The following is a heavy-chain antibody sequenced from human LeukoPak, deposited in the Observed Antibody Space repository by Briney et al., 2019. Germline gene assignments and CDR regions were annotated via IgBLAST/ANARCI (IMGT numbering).Heavy chain of an antibody. Sequence: PGGSLRLSCAASGSTFSNYAMSWVRQAPGKGLEWVANINQDGSEKYYVDSVKGRFTLSRDNAKNSLSLQMNSLRAEDTAVYYCARVTSGLDYWGQGTLVTVSS. CDR2: INQDGSEK. J-gene: IGHJ4*02. CDR1: GSTFSNYA. V-gene: IGHV3-7*01. CDR3: ARVTSGLDY.